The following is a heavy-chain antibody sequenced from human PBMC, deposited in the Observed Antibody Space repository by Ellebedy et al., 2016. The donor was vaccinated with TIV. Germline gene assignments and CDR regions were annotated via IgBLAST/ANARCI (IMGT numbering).Heavy chain of an antibody. V-gene: IGHV1-69*04. CDR1: GGTFSSYA. D-gene: IGHD4-17*01. J-gene: IGHJ4*02. CDR2: IIPILGIA. CDR3: ARDASDTVLPEGMRDY. Sequence: AASVKVSCKASGGTFSSYAISWVRQAPGQGLEWMGRIIPILGIANYAQKFQGRVTITADKSTSTAYMELSSLRSEDTAVYYCARDASDTVLPEGMRDYWGQGTLVTVSS.